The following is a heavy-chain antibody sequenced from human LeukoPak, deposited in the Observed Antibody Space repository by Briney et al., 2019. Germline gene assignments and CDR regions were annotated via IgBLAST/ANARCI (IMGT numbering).Heavy chain of an antibody. V-gene: IGHV1-69*06. J-gene: IGHJ6*03. CDR2: IIPIFGTA. Sequence: SVKVSCKASGGTFSSYAISWVRQAPGQGPEWMGGIIPIFGTANYAQKFQGRVTITADKSTSTAYMELSSLRSEDTAVYYCAGGGYSYYYYMDVWGKGTTVTVSS. CDR1: GGTFSSYA. CDR3: AGGGYSYYYYMDV. D-gene: IGHD5-12*01.